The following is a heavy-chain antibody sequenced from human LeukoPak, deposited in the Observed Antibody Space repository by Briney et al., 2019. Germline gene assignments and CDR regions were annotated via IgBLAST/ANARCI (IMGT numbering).Heavy chain of an antibody. J-gene: IGHJ2*01. CDR3: ARGLAGGWYFDL. CDR2: ISRSSNTI. V-gene: IGHV3-48*01. D-gene: IGHD3-10*01. Sequence: PGGSLTLSCTASGFTFSTYSMNWVRQAPGKGLEWISYISRSSNTIYYVDSVKGRFTISRDTASLFLQMNSLRAEDTALYYCARGLAGGWYFDLWGRGTLVTVSS. CDR1: GFTFSTYS.